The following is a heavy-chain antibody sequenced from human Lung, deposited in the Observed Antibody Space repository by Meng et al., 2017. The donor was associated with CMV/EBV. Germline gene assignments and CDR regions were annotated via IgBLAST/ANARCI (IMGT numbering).Heavy chain of an antibody. Sequence: SXXVSXKASGGTFSAHAISWVRQAPGQELEWMGGLIPMFGAVNFAQNFRGRVTLTTDGSTTTAYMELRRLGYEDTALYFCARGVVHDYSNRQWDIDQWGQGTLVTVSS. CDR2: LIPMFGAV. CDR3: ARGVVHDYSNRQWDIDQ. D-gene: IGHD4-11*01. J-gene: IGHJ4*02. CDR1: GGTFSAHA. V-gene: IGHV1-69*05.